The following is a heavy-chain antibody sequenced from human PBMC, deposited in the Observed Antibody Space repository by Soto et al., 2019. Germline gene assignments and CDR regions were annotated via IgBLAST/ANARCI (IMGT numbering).Heavy chain of an antibody. V-gene: IGHV1-2*02. Sequence: ASVKVSCKTSGYTFAAYYIRWIRQAPGQGLEWMGWINPTSGGTVYAQNFQDRVTMTRDTSISTAYMELRRLNSDDTAVYYCARDPDYGDYWGYFFDSWGQGTPVTVSS. CDR2: INPTSGGT. D-gene: IGHD4-17*01. J-gene: IGHJ4*02. CDR1: GYTFAAYY. CDR3: ARDPDYGDYWGYFFDS.